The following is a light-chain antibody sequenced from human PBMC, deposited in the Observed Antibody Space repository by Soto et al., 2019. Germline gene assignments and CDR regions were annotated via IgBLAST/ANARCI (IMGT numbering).Light chain of an antibody. J-gene: IGLJ3*02. CDR2: STN. CDR3: ALYMGSGISV. Sequence: QTVVTQEPSFSVSPGGTVTLTCGLSSGSVSSNYYPSWYQQTPGQAPRTLIYSTNTRSSGVPDRFSGSILGNKAALTITGAQADDESDYYCALYMGSGISVFGGGTKPTVL. CDR1: SGSVSSNYY. V-gene: IGLV8-61*01.